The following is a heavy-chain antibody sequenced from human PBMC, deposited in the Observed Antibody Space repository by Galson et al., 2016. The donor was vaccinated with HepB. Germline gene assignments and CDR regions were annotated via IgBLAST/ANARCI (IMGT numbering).Heavy chain of an antibody. Sequence: TLSLTCTVSGGSIGSGDYYWTWIRQHPGKGLEWIGYIYYSGSTYYNPSPRSRVTISVDTSKNQFSLKLSSVTAADTAVDYCARDEGAGEYFDYWGQGTLVTVSS. CDR3: ARDEGAGEYFDY. CDR2: IYYSGST. D-gene: IGHD7-27*01. CDR1: GGSIGSGDYY. V-gene: IGHV4-31*03. J-gene: IGHJ4*02.